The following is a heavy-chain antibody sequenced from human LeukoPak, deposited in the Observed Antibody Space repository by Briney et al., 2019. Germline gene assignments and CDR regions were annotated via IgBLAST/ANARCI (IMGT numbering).Heavy chain of an antibody. CDR2: INPIGGST. CDR3: ARTAARRFDY. Sequence: ASVKVSCKASGYTFPSYFMHWVRQAPGQGLEWMGIINPIGGSTTYAQKFQGRVTMTRDTSTSTVYMELSSLRSDDTAVYYCARTAARRFDYWGQGTLVTVSS. V-gene: IGHV1-46*01. J-gene: IGHJ4*02. CDR1: GYTFPSYF. D-gene: IGHD6-6*01.